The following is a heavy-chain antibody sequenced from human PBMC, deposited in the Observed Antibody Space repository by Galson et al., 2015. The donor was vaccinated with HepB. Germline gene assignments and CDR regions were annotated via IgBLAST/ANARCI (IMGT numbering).Heavy chain of an antibody. CDR1: GFTFSSYW. CDR3: ATPYDFWSGYYSFAFDI. Sequence: SLRLSCAASGFTFSSYWMHWVRQAPGKGLVWVSRINSDGSSTSYADSVKGRFTISRDNAKNTLYLQMNSLRAEDTAVYYCATPYDFWSGYYSFAFDIWGQGTMVTVSS. J-gene: IGHJ3*02. V-gene: IGHV3-74*01. CDR2: INSDGSST. D-gene: IGHD3-3*01.